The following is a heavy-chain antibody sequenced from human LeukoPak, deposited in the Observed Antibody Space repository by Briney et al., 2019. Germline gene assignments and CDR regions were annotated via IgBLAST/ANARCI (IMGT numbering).Heavy chain of an antibody. D-gene: IGHD5-12*01. CDR2: IYYSGST. V-gene: IGHV4-31*03. J-gene: IGHJ5*02. CDR3: ARTVATFNWFDP. CDR1: GGSISSGGYY. Sequence: SSQTLSLTCTVSGGSISSGGYYWSWIRQHPGKGLEWIGYIYYSGSTYYNPSLKSRVTISVDTSKNQFSLKLSSVTAADTAVYYCARTVATFNWFDPWGQGTLVTVSS.